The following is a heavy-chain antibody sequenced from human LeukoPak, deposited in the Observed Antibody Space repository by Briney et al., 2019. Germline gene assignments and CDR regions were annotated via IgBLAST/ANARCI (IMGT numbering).Heavy chain of an antibody. CDR2: IYSGGST. CDR3: ARDPYYDILTGYYNDY. V-gene: IGHV3-53*01. J-gene: IGHJ4*02. CDR1: GFTVSSNY. D-gene: IGHD3-9*01. Sequence: GGSLRLSCAASGFTVSSNYMSWVRQAPGKGLEWVSVIYSGGSTYYADSVKGRFTISRDNSKNTLYLQMNSLRAEDTAVYYCARDPYYDILTGYYNDYWGQGTLVTVSS.